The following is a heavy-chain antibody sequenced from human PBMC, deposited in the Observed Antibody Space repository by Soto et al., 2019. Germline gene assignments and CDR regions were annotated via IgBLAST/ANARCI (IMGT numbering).Heavy chain of an antibody. CDR3: ARDVELGDYGDSYFDY. V-gene: IGHV3-7*01. J-gene: IGHJ4*02. D-gene: IGHD4-17*01. CDR2: IKQDGSEK. CDR1: GFTFSSYW. Sequence: GGSLRLSCAASGFTFSSYWMSWVRQAPGKGLEWVANIKQDGSEKYYVDSVKGRFTISRDNAKNSLYLQMNSLRAEDTAVYYCARDVELGDYGDSYFDYWGQGTLVTVSS.